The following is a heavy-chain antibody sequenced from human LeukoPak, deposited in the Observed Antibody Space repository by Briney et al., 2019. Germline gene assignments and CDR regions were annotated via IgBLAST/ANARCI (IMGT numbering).Heavy chain of an antibody. CDR1: GGSISSYY. CDR3: ARVGERADQSNAFDI. D-gene: IGHD5-24*01. J-gene: IGHJ3*02. CDR2: IYTSGST. V-gene: IGHV4-4*07. Sequence: SETLSLTCTVSGGSISSYYWSWIRQPAGKGLEWIGRIYTSGSTNYNPSLKSRVTMSVDTSKNQFSLKLSSVTAADTAVYYCARVGERADQSNAFDIWGQGTMVTVSS.